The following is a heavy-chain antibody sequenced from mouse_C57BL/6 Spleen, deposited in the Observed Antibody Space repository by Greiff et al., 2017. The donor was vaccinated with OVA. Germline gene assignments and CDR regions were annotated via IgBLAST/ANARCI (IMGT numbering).Heavy chain of an antibody. CDR1: GFTFSSYA. V-gene: IGHV5-4*03. J-gene: IGHJ4*01. D-gene: IGHD3-2*02. CDR2: IIDGGSYT. CDR3: ARGAQATRYAMDY. Sequence: EVKLVESGGGLVKPGGSLKLSCAASGFTFSSYAMSWVRQTPEKRLEWVATIIDGGSYTYSPDNVKGRFTISRDNAKNNLYLQMSHLKSEDTAMYYCARGAQATRYAMDYWGQGTSVTVSS.